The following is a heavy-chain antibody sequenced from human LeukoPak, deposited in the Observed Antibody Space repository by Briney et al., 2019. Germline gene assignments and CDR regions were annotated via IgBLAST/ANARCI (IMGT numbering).Heavy chain of an antibody. CDR1: GFTFSRYA. J-gene: IGHJ4*02. V-gene: IGHV3-30-3*01. CDR3: ARDSSDY. CDR2: ISYDGSKK. Sequence: GTSLRLSCAVSGFTFSRYAMHWVRQAPGKGLEWVAVISYDGSKKADSVKGRFTISRDNSKSTLYLQMTSLRAEDTAVYYCARDSSDYWGQGTLVTVSS.